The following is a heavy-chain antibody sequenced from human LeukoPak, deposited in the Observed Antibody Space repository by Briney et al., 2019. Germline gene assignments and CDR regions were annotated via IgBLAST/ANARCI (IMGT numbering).Heavy chain of an antibody. J-gene: IGHJ4*02. D-gene: IGHD5-18*01. CDR3: ATSPVYSYGHPYYFDY. CDR2: ISSSSSDI. Sequence: PGGSLRLSCAASGFIFSDFSISWVRQAPGKGLEWVSCISSSSSDIYYADSVKGRFTVSRDNAKNSLHLQMNGLRAEDTAVYYCATSPVYSYGHPYYFDYWGQGTLVTVSS. CDR1: GFIFSDFS. V-gene: IGHV3-21*01.